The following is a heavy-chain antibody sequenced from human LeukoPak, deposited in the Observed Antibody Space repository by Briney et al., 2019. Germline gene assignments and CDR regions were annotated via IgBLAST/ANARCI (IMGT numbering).Heavy chain of an antibody. V-gene: IGHV3-33*01. Sequence: GGSLRLSCAASGFTFSNYGMHWVRQAPGKGLEWVAVIWYDGSKKHHADSVKGRFTISRDSSKNTLNLQMNSLRVEDTAVYYCAAYYYDRSGYDLIFYWGQGTMVTVSS. CDR2: IWYDGSKK. CDR1: GFTFSNYG. J-gene: IGHJ4*02. D-gene: IGHD3-22*01. CDR3: AAYYYDRSGYDLIFY.